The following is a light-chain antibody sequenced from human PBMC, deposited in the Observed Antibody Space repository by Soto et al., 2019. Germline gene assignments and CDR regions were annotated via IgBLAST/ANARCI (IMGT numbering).Light chain of an antibody. V-gene: IGKV1-39*01. CDR2: GAS. J-gene: IGKJ4*01. CDR1: LRISKY. Sequence: DIQVIQSPSSLSASVGDRVTITCRASLRISKYLNWYQQKPGKAPKLLIYGASTLQSGVQSRFSGTGSGTDFTLIISSLQPEDSATYYCQQSHSTPLTFGGGTKLEI. CDR3: QQSHSTPLT.